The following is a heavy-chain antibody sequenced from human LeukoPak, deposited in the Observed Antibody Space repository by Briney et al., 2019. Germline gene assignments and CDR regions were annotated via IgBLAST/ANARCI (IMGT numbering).Heavy chain of an antibody. CDR2: IYTSGST. J-gene: IGHJ4*02. D-gene: IGHD6-19*01. CDR1: GGSISSGSYY. CDR3: ARDGGWYSPFDY. V-gene: IGHV4-61*02. Sequence: KPSQTLSLTCTVSGGSISSGSYYWSWTRQPAGKGLEWIGRIYTSGSTNYNPSLKSRVTISVDTSKNQFSLKLSSVTAADTAVYYCARDGGWYSPFDYWGQGTLVTVSS.